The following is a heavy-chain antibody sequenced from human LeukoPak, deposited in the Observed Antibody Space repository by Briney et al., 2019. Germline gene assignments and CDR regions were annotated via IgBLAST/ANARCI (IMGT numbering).Heavy chain of an antibody. CDR3: ARDSSSWYVYEGV. CDR2: IKQDGSEK. V-gene: IGHV3-7*01. Sequence: QTGGSLRLSCAASGFTFSSYWMSWVRQAPGKGLEWVANIKQDGSEKYYVDSVKGRFTISRDNAKNSLYLQMNRLRAEDTAVYYCARDSSSWYVYEGVWGKGTTVTVSS. D-gene: IGHD6-13*01. CDR1: GFTFSSYW. J-gene: IGHJ6*04.